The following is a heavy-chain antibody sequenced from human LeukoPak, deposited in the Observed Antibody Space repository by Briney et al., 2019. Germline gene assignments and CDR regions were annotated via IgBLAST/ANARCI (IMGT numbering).Heavy chain of an antibody. V-gene: IGHV3-30*02. CDR1: GFTFSSYA. CDR3: AKLRWLAPFDY. CDR2: ICYDGSIK. Sequence: VGALRLSCAEPGFTFSSYAMHWVREAPGRGLWRVAFICYDGSIKYYEDSVKGRLTISRDNSKNRWYLKMTSLRAKAPAAYSCAKLRWLAPFDYWGQESLGIFS. D-gene: IGHD6-19*01. J-gene: IGHJ4*02.